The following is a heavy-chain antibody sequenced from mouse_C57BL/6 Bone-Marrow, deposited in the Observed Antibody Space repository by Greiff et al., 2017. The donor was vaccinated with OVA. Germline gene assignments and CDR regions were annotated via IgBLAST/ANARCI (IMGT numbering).Heavy chain of an antibody. V-gene: IGHV1-26*01. CDR2: INPHNGGT. J-gene: IGHJ2*01. CDR1: GYTFTDYY. D-gene: IGHD1-1*01. CDR3: AGYCSVFDY. Sequence: VQLQQSGPELVKPGASVQISCKASGYTFTDYYMNWVKQSHGKSLEWIGDINPHNGGTSYNQKFKGTATLTVDKSSSTAYIELRSLTSEDSAVYYCAGYCSVFDYWGQGTTRTVSA.